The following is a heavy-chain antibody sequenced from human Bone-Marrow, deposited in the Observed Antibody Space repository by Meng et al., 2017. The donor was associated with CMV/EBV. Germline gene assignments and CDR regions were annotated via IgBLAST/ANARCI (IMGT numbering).Heavy chain of an antibody. CDR3: ARGLAAAATKYQFDC. Sequence: GSLRLSCAASGFTFSSYAMSWIRQPPGKGLEWIGYIVDSGNTNYIPSLKSRLTMSVDTSKNQFSLELSSVTAADTAVYYCARGLAAAATKYQFDCWGQGMLVTVSS. J-gene: IGHJ4*02. V-gene: IGHV4-59*01. D-gene: IGHD6-13*01. CDR2: IVDSGNT. CDR1: GFTFSSYA.